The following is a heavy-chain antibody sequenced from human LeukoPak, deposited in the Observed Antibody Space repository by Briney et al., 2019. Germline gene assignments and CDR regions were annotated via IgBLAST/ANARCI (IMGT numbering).Heavy chain of an antibody. CDR2: ISYDGSNK. V-gene: IGHV3-30*03. CDR3: AREVKRWLQLTPYFGY. CDR1: GFTFSSYS. D-gene: IGHD5-24*01. Sequence: GGSLRLSCAASGFTFSSYSMNWVRQAPGKGLEWVAVISYDGSNKYYADSVKGRFTISRDNSKNTLYLQMNSLRAEDTAVYYCAREVKRWLQLTPYFGYWGQGTLVTVSS. J-gene: IGHJ4*02.